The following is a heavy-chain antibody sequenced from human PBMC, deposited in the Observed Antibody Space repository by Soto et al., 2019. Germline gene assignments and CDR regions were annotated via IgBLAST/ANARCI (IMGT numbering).Heavy chain of an antibody. V-gene: IGHV1-8*01. CDR3: ARWPDGYYYYCMDV. CDR1: GYTFTSYD. Sequence: QVQLVQSGAEVKKPGASVKVSCKASGYTFTSYDINWVRQATGQGLEWMGWMNPNSGNTGYAQKFQGRVTMTRNTSISTAYMELSSPRSEDTAVYYCARWPDGYYYYCMDVWGQGTTVTVSS. J-gene: IGHJ6*02. CDR2: MNPNSGNT.